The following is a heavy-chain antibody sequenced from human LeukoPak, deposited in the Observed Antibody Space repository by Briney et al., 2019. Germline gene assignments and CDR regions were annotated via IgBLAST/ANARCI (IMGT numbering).Heavy chain of an antibody. D-gene: IGHD3-22*01. Sequence: SETLSLTCTVSGGSISSYYYSWIRQSPGKGLEWIGYVYHSGNTFYSPSLKSRVTISVDTSKNQFSLKLSSVTAADTAVYYCARDPLDYYDSSGYPFDYWGQGTLVTVSS. V-gene: IGHV4-59*04. CDR3: ARDPLDYYDSSGYPFDY. CDR2: VYHSGNT. CDR1: GGSISSYY. J-gene: IGHJ4*02.